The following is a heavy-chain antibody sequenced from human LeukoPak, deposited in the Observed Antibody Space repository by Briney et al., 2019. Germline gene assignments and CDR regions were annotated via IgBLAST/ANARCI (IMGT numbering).Heavy chain of an antibody. CDR3: ARGRGYGFWSGYGSRYYYYMDV. CDR1: GFTFSSYE. V-gene: IGHV3-48*03. CDR2: ISSSGSTI. J-gene: IGHJ6*03. Sequence: QPGGSLRLSCAASGFTFSSYEMNWVRQAPGKGLEWVSYISSSGSTIYYADSVKGRFTISRDNAKNSLYLQMNSLRAEDTAVYYCARGRGYGFWSGYGSRYYYYMDVWGKGTTVTVSS. D-gene: IGHD3-3*01.